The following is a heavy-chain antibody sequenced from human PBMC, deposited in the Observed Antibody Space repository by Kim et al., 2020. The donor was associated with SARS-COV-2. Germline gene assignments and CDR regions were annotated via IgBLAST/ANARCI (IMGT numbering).Heavy chain of an antibody. CDR1: GFTFSSYA. Sequence: GGSLRLSCAASGFTFSSYAMSWVRQAPGKGLEWVSAISGSGGSTYYADSVKGRFTISRDNSKNTLYLQMNSLRAEDTAVYYCAMLRAGYSYGYGGSFDYWGQGTLVTVSS. CDR3: AMLRAGYSYGYGGSFDY. D-gene: IGHD5-18*01. V-gene: IGHV3-23*01. CDR2: ISGSGGST. J-gene: IGHJ4*02.